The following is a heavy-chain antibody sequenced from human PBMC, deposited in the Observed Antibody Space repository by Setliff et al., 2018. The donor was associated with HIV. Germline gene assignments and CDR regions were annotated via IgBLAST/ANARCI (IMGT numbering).Heavy chain of an antibody. CDR2: ISSNGGST. CDR3: VRDLVYYYDNSGSFYVAEYFQH. J-gene: IGHJ1*01. Sequence: GGSLRLSCAAFGFTFSSYAMHWIRQAPGKGLEYVSAISSNGGSTYYADSVKGRFTISRDNSKNTLYLQMNSLRAEDTAVYYCVRDLVYYYDNSGSFYVAEYFQHWGQGTLVTVSS. D-gene: IGHD3-22*01. CDR1: GFTFSSYA. V-gene: IGHV3-64*04.